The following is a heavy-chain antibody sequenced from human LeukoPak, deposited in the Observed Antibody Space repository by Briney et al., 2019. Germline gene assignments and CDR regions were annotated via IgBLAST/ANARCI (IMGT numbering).Heavy chain of an antibody. D-gene: IGHD6-13*01. CDR2: TYYSGRP. V-gene: IGHV4-59*08. CDR3: ARHHGHQFSDSWYLRGSFDY. Sequence: PSETPSLTCAVYGASISALHWGWIRQSPGKGLEWTGYTYYSGRPTYNPSLKSRVTISLDTAKNQFSLGVNSVTAADTAIYYRARHHGHQFSDSWYLRGSFDYWGRGILVAVSS. CDR1: GASISALH. J-gene: IGHJ4*02.